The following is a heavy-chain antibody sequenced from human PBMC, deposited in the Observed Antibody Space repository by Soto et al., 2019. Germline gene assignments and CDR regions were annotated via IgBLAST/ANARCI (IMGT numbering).Heavy chain of an antibody. J-gene: IGHJ4*02. V-gene: IGHV4-34*01. CDR3: AYCGGDCYTAFDY. D-gene: IGHD2-21*02. Sequence: SETLSLTCAVYGGSFSDHYWSWLRQPPGKGLEWIGEINHSGSTKYNPSLESRVTVLVETSKNEFSLKMSSVTAADTAVYHCAYCGGDCYTAFDYWGQGTLVTVSS. CDR1: GGSFSDHY. CDR2: INHSGST.